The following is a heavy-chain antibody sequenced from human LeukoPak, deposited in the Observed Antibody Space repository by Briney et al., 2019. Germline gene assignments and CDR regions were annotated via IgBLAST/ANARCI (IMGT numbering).Heavy chain of an antibody. J-gene: IGHJ4*02. CDR1: GFTFSRNA. CDR2: ISSSGSTI. CDR3: ARDFMVRGVTTLVDY. Sequence: GGSLRLSCAASGFTFSRNAMSWVRQAPGKGLEWVSYISSSGSTIYYADSVKGRFTISRDNAKNSLYLQMNSLRAEDTAVYYCARDFMVRGVTTLVDYWGQGTLVTVSS. D-gene: IGHD3-10*01. V-gene: IGHV3-48*04.